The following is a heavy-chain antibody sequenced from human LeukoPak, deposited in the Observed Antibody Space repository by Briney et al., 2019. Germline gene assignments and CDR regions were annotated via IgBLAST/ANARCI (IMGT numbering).Heavy chain of an antibody. CDR1: GFTFSSYG. V-gene: IGHV3-33*01. J-gene: IGHJ4*02. CDR3: ARSLWLGSFHYDSSGYPHFDY. D-gene: IGHD3-22*01. CDR2: IWYDGSNK. Sequence: GGSLRLSCAASGFTFSSYGMHWVRQAPGKGLEWVAVIWYDGSNKYYADSVKGRFTISRDNSKNTLYLQMNSLRAEDTAVYYCARSLWLGSFHYDSSGYPHFDYWGQGTLVTVSS.